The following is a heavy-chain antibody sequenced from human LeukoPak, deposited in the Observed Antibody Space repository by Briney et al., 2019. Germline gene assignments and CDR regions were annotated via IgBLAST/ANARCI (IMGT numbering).Heavy chain of an antibody. D-gene: IGHD3-3*01. CDR2: IKQDRSEK. CDR3: ARLREIPVFGVVTKSTSYFDY. Sequence: AGRSLRLSCAASGFTFTNYWMSWVRQAPGKGLELVANIKQDRSEKYYVDSVKGRFTISRDNAKNSLYLQMNSLRAEDTAVYYCARLREIPVFGVVTKSTSYFDYWGQGTLVTVSS. J-gene: IGHJ4*02. CDR1: GFTFTNYW. V-gene: IGHV3-7*01.